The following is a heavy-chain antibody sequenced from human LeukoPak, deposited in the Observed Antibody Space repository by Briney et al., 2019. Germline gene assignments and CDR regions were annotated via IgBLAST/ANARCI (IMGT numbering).Heavy chain of an antibody. CDR2: IYYSGST. CDR3: ARDYYGSGSLFY. D-gene: IGHD3-10*01. V-gene: IGHV4-59*01. Sequence: SETLSLTCTVSGGSIRSYYWSWIRQPPAKGLEWIGYIYYSGSTNYNPSLKSRVTISVDTSKNQFSLKLSSVTAADTAVYYCARDYYGSGSLFYWGQGTLVTVSS. J-gene: IGHJ4*02. CDR1: GGSIRSYY.